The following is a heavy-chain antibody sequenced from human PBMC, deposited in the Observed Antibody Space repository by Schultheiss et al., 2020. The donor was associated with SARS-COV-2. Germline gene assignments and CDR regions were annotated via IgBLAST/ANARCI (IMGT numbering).Heavy chain of an antibody. CDR1: GGSISSSNW. Sequence: SETLSLTCAVSGGSISSSNWWSWVRQPPGKGLEWIGEINHSGSTNYNPSLKSRVTISVDTSKNQFSLKLSSVTAADTAVYYCARRGYGSGPMDVWGQGTTVTVSS. CDR3: ARRGYGSGPMDV. J-gene: IGHJ6*02. V-gene: IGHV4-4*02. D-gene: IGHD3-10*01. CDR2: INHSGST.